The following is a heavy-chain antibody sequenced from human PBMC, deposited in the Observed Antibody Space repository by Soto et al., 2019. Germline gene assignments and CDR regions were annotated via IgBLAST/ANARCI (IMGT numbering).Heavy chain of an antibody. CDR3: ARDPRIAVADYGRNWFDP. Sequence: QVQLVQSGAEVKKPGASVKVSCKASGYTFTSYGISWVRQAPGQGLEWMGWISAYNGNTNYAQKLQGRVTTTTDTSTSTAYMELRSLRSDDTAVYYCARDPRIAVADYGRNWFDPWGQGTLVTVSS. CDR2: ISAYNGNT. J-gene: IGHJ5*02. V-gene: IGHV1-18*04. CDR1: GYTFTSYG. D-gene: IGHD6-19*01.